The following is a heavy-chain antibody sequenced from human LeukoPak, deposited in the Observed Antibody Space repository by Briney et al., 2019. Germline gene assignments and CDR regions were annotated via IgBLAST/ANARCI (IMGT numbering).Heavy chain of an antibody. Sequence: SVKVSCKASGFTFTSSAVQWVRQARGQRLEWIGWIVVGSGNTNYAQKFQERVTITRDMSTSTAYMELGSLRSEDTAVYYCAAYCGGDCYSGGYWGQGTLVTVSS. CDR2: IVVGSGNT. D-gene: IGHD2-21*02. CDR1: GFTFTSSA. J-gene: IGHJ4*02. V-gene: IGHV1-58*01. CDR3: AAYCGGDCYSGGY.